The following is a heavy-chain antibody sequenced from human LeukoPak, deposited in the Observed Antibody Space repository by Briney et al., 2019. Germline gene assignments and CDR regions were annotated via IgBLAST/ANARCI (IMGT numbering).Heavy chain of an antibody. V-gene: IGHV3-53*01. Sequence: PGGSLRLSCAASGFAVSSNYMSWVRQAPGKGLEWVSVIYSGGTTYYADSVKGRFTISRDNSKNTLYLQMNSLRAEDTAVYYCARDKYDFWSGTFDNWGQGTLVTISS. CDR2: IYSGGTT. D-gene: IGHD3-3*01. CDR3: ARDKYDFWSGTFDN. CDR1: GFAVSSNY. J-gene: IGHJ4*02.